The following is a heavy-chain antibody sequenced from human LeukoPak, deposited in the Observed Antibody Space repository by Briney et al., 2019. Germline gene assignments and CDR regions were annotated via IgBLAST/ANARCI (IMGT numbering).Heavy chain of an antibody. D-gene: IGHD6-13*01. CDR2: INHSGST. CDR3: ARGVRSSWYGVADWFDP. Sequence: SETLSLTCAVYGGSFSGYYWSWIRQPPGKGLGWIGEINHSGSTNYNPSLKSRVTISVDTSKNQFSLQLSSVTAADTAVYYCARGVRSSWYGVADWFDPWGQGTLVTVSS. CDR1: GGSFSGYY. V-gene: IGHV4-34*01. J-gene: IGHJ5*02.